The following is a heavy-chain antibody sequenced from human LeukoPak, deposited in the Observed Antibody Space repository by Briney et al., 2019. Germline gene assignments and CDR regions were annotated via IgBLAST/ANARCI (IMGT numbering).Heavy chain of an antibody. J-gene: IGHJ4*02. D-gene: IGHD2-15*01. V-gene: IGHV4-59*01. CDR3: ASYCSGGSCWCY. Sequence: PSETLSLTCTVSGGSISSYYWSWIRQPPGKGLDWIGYIYYSGSTNYNPSLKGRVTISVDTSKNQFSLKLSSVTAADTAVYYCASYCSGGSCWCYWGQGTLVTVSS. CDR2: IYYSGST. CDR1: GGSISSYY.